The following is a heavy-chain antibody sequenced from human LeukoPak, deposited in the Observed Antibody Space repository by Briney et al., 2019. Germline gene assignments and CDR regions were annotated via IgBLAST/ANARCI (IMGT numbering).Heavy chain of an antibody. Sequence: GGSLRLSCAASGFTFSSYAMSWVRQAPGKGLEWVSAIGGSGGSTYYADSVKGRFTISRDNSKNTLYLQMNSLRAEDTAVYYCAKDGKGPYYFDYWGQGTLVTVSS. CDR1: GFTFSSYA. D-gene: IGHD1-26*01. V-gene: IGHV3-23*01. J-gene: IGHJ4*02. CDR2: IGGSGGST. CDR3: AKDGKGPYYFDY.